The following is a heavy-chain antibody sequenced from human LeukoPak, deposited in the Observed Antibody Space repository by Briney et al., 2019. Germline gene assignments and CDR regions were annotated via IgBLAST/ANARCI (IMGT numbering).Heavy chain of an antibody. CDR1: GFTFSSYA. D-gene: IGHD3-3*01. V-gene: IGHV3-23*01. CDR3: VKDAPGYDFWSGQNWFDP. Sequence: GGSLRLSCAASGFTFSSYAIRWVRQAPGKGLEWVSAISGSGGSTYYADSVKGRFTISRYNSKNTLYLQMNSLRAEDTAVYYCVKDAPGYDFWSGQNWFDPWGQGTLVTVSS. CDR2: ISGSGGST. J-gene: IGHJ5*02.